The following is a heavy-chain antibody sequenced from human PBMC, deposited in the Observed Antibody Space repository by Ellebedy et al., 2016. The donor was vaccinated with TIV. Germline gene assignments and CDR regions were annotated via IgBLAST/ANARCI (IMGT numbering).Heavy chain of an antibody. CDR3: ARGKSSWVGGWKDAFDI. Sequence: ASVKVSXXASGYTFTGYYMHWVRQAPGQGLEWMGWINPNSGGTNYAQKFQGRVTMTRDTSISTAYMELSRLRSDDTAVYYCARGKSSWVGGWKDAFDIWGQGTMVTVSS. CDR1: GYTFTGYY. J-gene: IGHJ3*02. CDR2: INPNSGGT. V-gene: IGHV1-2*02. D-gene: IGHD6-13*01.